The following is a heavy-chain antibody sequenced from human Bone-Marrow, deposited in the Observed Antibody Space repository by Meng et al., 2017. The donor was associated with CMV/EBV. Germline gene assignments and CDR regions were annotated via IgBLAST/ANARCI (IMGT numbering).Heavy chain of an antibody. V-gene: IGHV3-20*04. CDR1: GFTFDDYG. CDR2: IIWNGAGT. CDR3: ARDRGSSEYDLDY. Sequence: CAASGFTFDDYGMSWVRQVPGKGLEWVSGIIWNGAGTSYADSVRGRFTISRDNAKNSLYLQMNSLRAEDTALYYCARDRGSSEYDLDYWGQGTLVTVSS. J-gene: IGHJ4*02. D-gene: IGHD1-26*01.